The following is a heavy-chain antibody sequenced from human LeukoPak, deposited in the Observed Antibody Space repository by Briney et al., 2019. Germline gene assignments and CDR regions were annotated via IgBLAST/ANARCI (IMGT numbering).Heavy chain of an antibody. Sequence: PGGSLRLSCVGSGFTFSNYWVHWLRHAPGEGLVWVSRINVEGSRTDYADSVRGRFTISRDNVKNTLYLQMNSLTAEDTAVYYCVRSMSGRDSLWGQGTLVTVSS. J-gene: IGHJ1*01. CDR3: VRSMSGRDSL. CDR1: GFTFSNYW. V-gene: IGHV3-74*01. D-gene: IGHD3-16*01. CDR2: INVEGSRT.